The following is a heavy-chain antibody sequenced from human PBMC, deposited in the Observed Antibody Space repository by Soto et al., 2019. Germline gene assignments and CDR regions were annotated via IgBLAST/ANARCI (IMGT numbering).Heavy chain of an antibody. Sequence: GGSLRLSCAASGFTFSNAWMNWVRQAPGKGLEWVGRIKSKTDGGTTDYAAPVKGRFTISRDDSKNTLYLQMNSLKTEDTAVYYCSTGRSWYCTNGVCFTSLDYFDYWGQGTLVTVSS. D-gene: IGHD2-8*01. J-gene: IGHJ4*02. CDR1: GFTFSNAW. V-gene: IGHV3-15*07. CDR3: STGRSWYCTNGVCFTSLDYFDY. CDR2: IKSKTDGGTT.